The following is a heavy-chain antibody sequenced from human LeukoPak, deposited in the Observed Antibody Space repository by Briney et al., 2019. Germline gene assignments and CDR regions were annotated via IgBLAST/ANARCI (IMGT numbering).Heavy chain of an antibody. V-gene: IGHV1-24*01. D-gene: IGHD3-22*01. CDR2: FDPEDGET. CDR3: ATEDRSFRGYDSSGYYSYFDY. CDR1: GYTLTELS. J-gene: IGHJ4*02. Sequence: ASVKVSCKVSGYTLTELSMHWVRQAPGKGLGWMGGFDPEDGETIYAQKFQGRVTMTEDTSTDTAYMELSSLRSEDTAVYYCATEDRSFRGYDSSGYYSYFDYWGQGTLVTVSS.